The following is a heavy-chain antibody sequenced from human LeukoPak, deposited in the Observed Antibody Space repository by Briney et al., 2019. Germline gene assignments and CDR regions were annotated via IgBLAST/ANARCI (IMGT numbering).Heavy chain of an antibody. CDR1: GFTFSRYE. V-gene: IGHV3-48*03. CDR3: ARALRLGATV. CDR2: ITSSGSPM. D-gene: IGHD3-16*01. J-gene: IGHJ3*01. Sequence: PGGSLRLSCAASGFTFSRYEMNWVRQAPGKELEWVSYITSSGSPMFYADSVKGRFTVSRDNAKNSPYLQMNSLRAEDTAVYYCARALRLGATVWGQGTMVTVSS.